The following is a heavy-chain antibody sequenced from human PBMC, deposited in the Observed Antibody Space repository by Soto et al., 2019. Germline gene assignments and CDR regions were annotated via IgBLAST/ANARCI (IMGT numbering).Heavy chain of an antibody. Sequence: EVQLLESGGGLVQPGGSLRLSCAASGFTFSSYAMSWVRQAPGKGLERVSAISGSGGSTYYADSVKGRFTISRDNSKNTLYLQMNSLRAEDTAVYYCAKVWGGSTVSTAYYFDYWGQGTLVTVSS. CDR1: GFTFSSYA. CDR3: AKVWGGSTVSTAYYFDY. CDR2: ISGSGGST. J-gene: IGHJ4*02. V-gene: IGHV3-23*01. D-gene: IGHD4-17*01.